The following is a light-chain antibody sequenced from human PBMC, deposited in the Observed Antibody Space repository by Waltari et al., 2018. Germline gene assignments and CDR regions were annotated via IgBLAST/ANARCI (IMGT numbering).Light chain of an antibody. J-gene: IGLJ2*01. CDR3: ISYAGSNNLV. Sequence: QSALTQPPSASGSPGQSVTIPCTGTSSDVGGYNYFSWYQQHPGKAPKLMIYDVSKRPSGVPDRFSGSKSGNTASLTVSGLQAEDEADYYCISYAGSNNLVFGGGTTLTVL. CDR2: DVS. V-gene: IGLV2-8*01. CDR1: SSDVGGYNY.